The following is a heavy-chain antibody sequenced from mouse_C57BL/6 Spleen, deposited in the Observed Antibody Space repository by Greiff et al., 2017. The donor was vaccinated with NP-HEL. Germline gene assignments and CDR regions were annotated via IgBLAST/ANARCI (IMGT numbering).Heavy chain of an antibody. Sequence: EVMLVESGGGLVKPGGSLKLSCAASGFTFSDYGMHWVRQAPEKGLEWVAYISSGSSTIYYADTVKGRFTISRDNAKNTLDLQMTSLRSEDTSMYYGARDRGRGFAYWGQGNLVTVSA. V-gene: IGHV5-17*01. D-gene: IGHD3-2*01. CDR1: GFTFSDYG. J-gene: IGHJ3*01. CDR3: ARDRGRGFAY. CDR2: ISSGSSTI.